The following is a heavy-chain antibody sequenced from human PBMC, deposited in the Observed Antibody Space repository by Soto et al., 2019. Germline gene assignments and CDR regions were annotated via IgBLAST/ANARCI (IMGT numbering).Heavy chain of an antibody. D-gene: IGHD2-2*02. CDR2: ISSSSSNT. V-gene: IGHV3-11*06. CDR3: VRDSSDIVVVPAAIEGVRAP. Sequence: VYLVESGGGLVKPGGSLRLSCSASGFTFSDYYMSWIRQAPGKGLEWVSYISSSSSNTRYADSVKGRFTISRDNAKNSLYLQMNSLRAEDTAVYYCVRDSSDIVVVPAAIEGVRAPWGQGTLVTVSS. J-gene: IGHJ5*02. CDR1: GFTFSDYY.